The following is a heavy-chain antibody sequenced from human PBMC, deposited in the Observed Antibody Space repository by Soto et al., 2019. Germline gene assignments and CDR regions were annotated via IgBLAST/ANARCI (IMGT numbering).Heavy chain of an antibody. J-gene: IGHJ3*02. CDR1: GYSFPSYW. Sequence: PGESLKISCKGSGYSFPSYWIGWVRQMPGKGLEWMGINYPGDSDTRYSPSFQGQLATTADKTINTAYLQWSSLKASDTAMYYCAMNYYDSSGYLPKVRSGDAFDIWGQGTMVTVSS. CDR2: NYPGDSDT. D-gene: IGHD3-22*01. V-gene: IGHV5-51*01. CDR3: AMNYYDSSGYLPKVRSGDAFDI.